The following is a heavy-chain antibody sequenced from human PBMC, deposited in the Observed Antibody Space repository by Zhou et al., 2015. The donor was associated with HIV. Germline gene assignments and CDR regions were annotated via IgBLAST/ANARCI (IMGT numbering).Heavy chain of an antibody. V-gene: IGHV3-48*03. Sequence: EVRLVESGGNLVQPGRSLRLSCVGSGFTLSTYGMNWVRQAPGRGLEWVSYISSGGETIYYAASVRGRFTVSRDKAKKSLYLQMNSLRAEDTATYYCAKDPGPGMVTFGGLIGPYFFDNWGQGTLVTVSS. D-gene: IGHD3-16*02. CDR2: ISSGGETI. J-gene: IGHJ4*02. CDR1: GFTLSTYG. CDR3: AKDPGPGMVTFGGLIGPYFFDN.